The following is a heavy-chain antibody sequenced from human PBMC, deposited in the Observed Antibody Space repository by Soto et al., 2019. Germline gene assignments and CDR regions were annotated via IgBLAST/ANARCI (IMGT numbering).Heavy chain of an antibody. J-gene: IGHJ4*02. Sequence: GGSLRLSSTASGCNFISYAVHWVRQAPGKGLEWVAVISYDGSNKYYADSVKGGFTISRDNSKNTLYLQMNSLRAEDRAVYYCARDPLGYCTNGVCYMFDYWGQGTLVTVSS. CDR1: GCNFISYA. V-gene: IGHV3-30-3*01. D-gene: IGHD2-8*01. CDR3: ARDPLGYCTNGVCYMFDY. CDR2: ISYDGSNK.